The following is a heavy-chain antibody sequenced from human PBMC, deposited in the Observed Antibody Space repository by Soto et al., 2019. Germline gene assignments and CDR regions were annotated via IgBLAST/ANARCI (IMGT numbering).Heavy chain of an antibody. CDR3: ARHLVYGDYGDRVDWFDP. V-gene: IGHV4-39*01. J-gene: IGHJ5*02. CDR2: IYYSGST. D-gene: IGHD4-17*01. CDR1: GGSISSSSYY. Sequence: SETLSLTCTVSGGSISSSSYYWGWIRQPPGKGLEWIGSIYYSGSTYYNPSLKSRVTISVDTSKNQFSLKLSSVTAADTAVYYCARHLVYGDYGDRVDWFDPWGQGTLVTVSS.